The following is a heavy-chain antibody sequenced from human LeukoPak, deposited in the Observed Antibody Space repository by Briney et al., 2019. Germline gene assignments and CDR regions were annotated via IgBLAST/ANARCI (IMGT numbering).Heavy chain of an antibody. CDR2: IYTTGTT. J-gene: IGHJ4*02. D-gene: IGHD3-10*01. Sequence: SETLSLTCTVSGGSINSYYWGWVRQPAGKGLEWIGRIYTTGTTNYSPSLKSRLTMSLDTSKNQFSLKFCGRQGYTASYYFVDYWSQGTRVTVSS. CDR3: DY. V-gene: IGHV4-4*07. CDR1: GGSINSYY.